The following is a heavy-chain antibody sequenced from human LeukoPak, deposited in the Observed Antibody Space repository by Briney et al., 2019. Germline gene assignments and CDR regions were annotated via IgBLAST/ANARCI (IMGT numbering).Heavy chain of an antibody. CDR2: MNPNSGNT. J-gene: IGHJ4*02. D-gene: IGHD3-10*01. CDR3: ARDLGHYYGSGSYYNGGY. CDR1: GYTFTSYD. V-gene: IGHV1-8*01. Sequence: ASVKVSCKASGYTFTSYDINWVRQATGQGLEWMGWMNPNSGNTGYAQKLQGRVTMTTDTSTSTAYMELRSLRSDDTAVYYCARDLGHYYGSGSYYNGGYWGQGTLVTVSS.